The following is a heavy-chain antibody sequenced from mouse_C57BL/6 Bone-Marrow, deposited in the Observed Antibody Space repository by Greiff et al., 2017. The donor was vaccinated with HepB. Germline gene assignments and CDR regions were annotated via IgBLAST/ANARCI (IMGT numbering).Heavy chain of an antibody. Sequence: VQLQQSGPELVKPGASVKISCKASGYAFSSSWMNWVKQRPGTGLEWIGRIYPGDGDTNYNGKFKGKATLTADKSSSTAYMQLSSRTSEDSAVYFCARPIYYDYDAAMDYWGQGTSVTVSS. V-gene: IGHV1-82*01. CDR3: ARPIYYDYDAAMDY. CDR2: IYPGDGDT. D-gene: IGHD2-4*01. J-gene: IGHJ4*01. CDR1: GYAFSSSW.